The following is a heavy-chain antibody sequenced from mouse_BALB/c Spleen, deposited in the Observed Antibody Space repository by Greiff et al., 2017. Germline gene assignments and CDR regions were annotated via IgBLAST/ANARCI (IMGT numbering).Heavy chain of an antibody. CDR1: GYSITSDYA. J-gene: IGHJ4*01. D-gene: IGHD2-13*01. Sequence: EVKLMESGPGLVKPSQSLSLTCTVTGYSITSDYAWNWNRQFPGNKLEWMGYISYSGSTNYNPTLKSRTSITRDTSTNQFFLPLKSVTTEDTATCDSTRGRIYYDDRMDYWGQGTTVTVAS. CDR2: ISYSGST. V-gene: IGHV3-2*02. CDR3: TRGRIYYDDRMDY.